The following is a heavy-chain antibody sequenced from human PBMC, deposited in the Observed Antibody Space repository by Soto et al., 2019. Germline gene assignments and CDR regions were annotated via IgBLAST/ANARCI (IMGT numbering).Heavy chain of an antibody. Sequence: GGSLRLSCAASGFTVSSNYMSWVRQAPGKGLEWVSIIYSDGSTYYADSVKGRFTISRDNSKNTLYLQMNSLRAEDTAVYYCATVGTDHSYYFDYWGQGTLVTVSS. D-gene: IGHD2-8*02. CDR2: IYSDGST. CDR3: ATVGTDHSYYFDY. V-gene: IGHV3-53*01. J-gene: IGHJ4*02. CDR1: GFTVSSNY.